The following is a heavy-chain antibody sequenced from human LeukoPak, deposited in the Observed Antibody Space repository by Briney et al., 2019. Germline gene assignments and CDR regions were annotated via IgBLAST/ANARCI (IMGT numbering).Heavy chain of an antibody. D-gene: IGHD3-22*01. CDR3: ARWTLRGNYYDSSGSDY. V-gene: IGHV4-39*07. J-gene: IGHJ4*02. Sequence: SETLSLTCTASGGSISSSSYYWGWIRQPPGKGLEWIGSIYYSGSTYYNPSLKSRVTISVDTSKNQFSLKLSSVTAADTAVYYCARWTLRGNYYDSSGSDYWGQGTLVTVSS. CDR2: IYYSGST. CDR1: GGSISSSSYY.